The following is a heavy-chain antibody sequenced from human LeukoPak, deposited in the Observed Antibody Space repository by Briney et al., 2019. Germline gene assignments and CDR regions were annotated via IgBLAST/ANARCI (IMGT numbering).Heavy chain of an antibody. J-gene: IGHJ5*02. D-gene: IGHD6-19*01. V-gene: IGHV4-39*07. CDR3: ARDRLIEVAGVSDP. CDR1: GGSISSSSYY. CDR2: IYYSGST. Sequence: SETLSLTCTVSGGSISSSSYYWGWIRQPPGKGLEWIGSIYYSGSTYYNPSLKSRVTISVDTSKNQFSLKLSSVTAADTAVYYCARDRLIEVAGVSDPWGQGTLVTVSS.